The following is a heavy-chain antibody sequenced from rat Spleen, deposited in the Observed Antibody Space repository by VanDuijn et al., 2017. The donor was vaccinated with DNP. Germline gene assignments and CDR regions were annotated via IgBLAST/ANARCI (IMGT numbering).Heavy chain of an antibody. V-gene: IGHV5-7*01. J-gene: IGHJ4*01. CDR3: ASGDTYYGYKGAMDA. Sequence: EVQLVESGGGLVQPGRSLKLSCAASGFTFSDYNMAWVRQAPKKGLEWVATISYDGSSTYYRDSVKGRFTISRDNAKSTLYLQMDSLRSEDTATYYCASGDTYYGYKGAMDAWGQGTSVTVSS. CDR2: ISYDGSST. CDR1: GFTFSDYN. D-gene: IGHD1-9*01.